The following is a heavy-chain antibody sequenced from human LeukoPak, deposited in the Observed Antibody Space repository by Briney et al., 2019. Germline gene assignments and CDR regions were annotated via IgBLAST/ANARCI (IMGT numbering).Heavy chain of an antibody. J-gene: IGHJ4*02. CDR3: ASKQQLAFLFDY. Sequence: SETLSLTCTVSGGSISSSSYYWGWIRQPPGKGLEWIGSIYYSGSTYYNPSLKSRVTISVDTSKNQFSLKLSSVTAVDTAVYYCASKQQLAFLFDYWGQGTLVTVSS. CDR1: GGSISSSSYY. CDR2: IYYSGST. V-gene: IGHV4-39*07. D-gene: IGHD6-13*01.